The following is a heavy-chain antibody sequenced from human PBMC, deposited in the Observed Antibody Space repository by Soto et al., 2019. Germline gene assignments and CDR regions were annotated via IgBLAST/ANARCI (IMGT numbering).Heavy chain of an antibody. CDR2: IYHSGST. Sequence: SETLSLTCAVSGYSISSGYYWGWIRQPPGKGLEWIGSIYHSGSTYYNPSLKSRVTISVDTSKNQFSLNLSSVTAADTAVYYCASLSIAVAGFFDYWCHGTLVTVS. CDR3: ASLSIAVAGFFDY. J-gene: IGHJ4*01. CDR1: GYSISSGYY. V-gene: IGHV4-38-2*01. D-gene: IGHD6-19*01.